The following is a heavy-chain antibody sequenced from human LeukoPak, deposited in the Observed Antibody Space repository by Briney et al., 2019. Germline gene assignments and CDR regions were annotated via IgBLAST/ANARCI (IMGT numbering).Heavy chain of an antibody. V-gene: IGHV3-74*01. CDR3: AREGGSSWYESLDY. Sequence: GGSLRLSCAASGFTFSSHWMHWVCQAPGKGLVWVSRINSDGSSISYADSVKGRFTISRDNAKNTLYLQMNSLRAEDTAVYYCAREGGSSWYESLDYWGQGTLVTVSS. CDR2: INSDGSSI. D-gene: IGHD6-13*01. CDR1: GFTFSSHW. J-gene: IGHJ4*02.